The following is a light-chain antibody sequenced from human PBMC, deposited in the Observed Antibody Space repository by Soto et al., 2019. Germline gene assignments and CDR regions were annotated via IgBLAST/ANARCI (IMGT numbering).Light chain of an antibody. CDR3: SSFTSSRTLI. CDR2: EVN. J-gene: IGLJ2*01. CDR1: SSDVGGYNS. Sequence: QSVLTQPASVSGSPGQTITISCTGSSSDVGGYNSVSWYQQHPGKGPKLMIYEVNNRPSGLSNRFSGSKSGNTASLTISGLQPEDEADYYCSSFTSSRTLIFGGGTKLTVL. V-gene: IGLV2-14*01.